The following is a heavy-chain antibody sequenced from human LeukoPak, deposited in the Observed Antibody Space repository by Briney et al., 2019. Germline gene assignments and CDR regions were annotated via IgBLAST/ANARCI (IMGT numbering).Heavy chain of an antibody. CDR1: GGSFSGYY. Sequence: SETLSLTCAVYGGSFSGYYWNWIRQPPGKGLEWIGEINHSGSTNYNPSLKSRVTISVDTSKNQFSLKLSSVTAADTAVYYCARAAHDLLMVYARPFDYWGQGTLVTVSS. D-gene: IGHD2-8*01. V-gene: IGHV4-34*01. CDR2: INHSGST. J-gene: IGHJ4*02. CDR3: ARAAHDLLMVYARPFDY.